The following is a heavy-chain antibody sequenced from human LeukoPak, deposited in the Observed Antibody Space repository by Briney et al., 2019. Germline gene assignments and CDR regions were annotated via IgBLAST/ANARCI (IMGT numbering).Heavy chain of an antibody. CDR3: AKVTYGSGTYGAFDS. CDR2: IKQDGSEK. D-gene: IGHD3-10*01. CDR1: GFTFSSYW. V-gene: IGHV3-7*03. Sequence: GGSLRLSCAASGFTFSSYWMSWVRQAPGKGLEGVANIKQDGSEKYYVDSVKGRFTISRDNAKNTLYLQMNSLRAEDTAIYYCAKVTYGSGTYGAFDSWGQGTLVTVSS. J-gene: IGHJ4*02.